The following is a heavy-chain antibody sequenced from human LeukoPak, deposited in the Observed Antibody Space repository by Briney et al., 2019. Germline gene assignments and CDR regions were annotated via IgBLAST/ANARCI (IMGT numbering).Heavy chain of an antibody. J-gene: IGHJ3*02. CDR3: AELDIVAIPAAMSDAFDI. Sequence: GESLKISCKGSGYSFSSYWIGWVRQVPGKGLEWMGIIYPGDSDARYSPSFQGQVTISADKSISTAYLQWSGLKASDTAMYYCAELDIVAIPAAMSDAFDIWGQGTLVTVSS. V-gene: IGHV5-51*01. CDR1: GYSFSSYW. CDR2: IYPGDSDA. D-gene: IGHD2-2*01.